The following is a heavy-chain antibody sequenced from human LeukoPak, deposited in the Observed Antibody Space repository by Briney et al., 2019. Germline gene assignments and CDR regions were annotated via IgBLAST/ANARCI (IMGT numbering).Heavy chain of an antibody. Sequence: SETLSLTCTVSGGSIRSSYYYWGWIRQPPGKGLEWIGSIYDSGSTYYNPSLKSRVTISVDTSKNQFSLKLSSVTAADTAVYYCARHGGDKTFDYWGQGTLVTFSS. CDR3: ARHGGDKTFDY. CDR2: IYDSGST. V-gene: IGHV4-39*01. J-gene: IGHJ4*02. D-gene: IGHD3-16*01. CDR1: GGSIRSSYYY.